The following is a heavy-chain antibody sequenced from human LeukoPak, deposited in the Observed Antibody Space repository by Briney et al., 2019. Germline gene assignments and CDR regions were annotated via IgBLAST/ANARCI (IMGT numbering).Heavy chain of an antibody. CDR2: IIPILGIA. V-gene: IGHV1-69*04. Sequence: SVKVSCKSSGGTFSSYAISWVRQAPGQGLEWMGRIIPILGIANYAQKFQGRVTITADKSTSTAYMELSSLRSEDTAVYYCARGEAEVGANDYWGQGTLVTVSS. D-gene: IGHD1-26*01. J-gene: IGHJ4*02. CDR1: GGTFSSYA. CDR3: ARGEAEVGANDY.